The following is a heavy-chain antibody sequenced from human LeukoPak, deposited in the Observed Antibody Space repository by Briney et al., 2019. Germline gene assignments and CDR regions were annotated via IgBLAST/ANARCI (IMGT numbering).Heavy chain of an antibody. Sequence: ASVKVSCKASGGTFSSYAISWVRQAPGQGLEWMGGIIPIFGTANYAQKFQGRVTITADKSTSTAYMELSSLRSEDTAVYYCAREEVLLWFGEKGLDYWGQGTLVTVSS. V-gene: IGHV1-69*06. CDR2: IIPIFGTA. D-gene: IGHD3-10*01. J-gene: IGHJ4*02. CDR1: GGTFSSYA. CDR3: AREEVLLWFGEKGLDY.